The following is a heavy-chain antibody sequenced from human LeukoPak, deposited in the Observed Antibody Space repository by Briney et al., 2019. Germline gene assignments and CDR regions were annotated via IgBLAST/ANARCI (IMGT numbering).Heavy chain of an antibody. CDR1: GYTFTNYD. Sequence: ASVTVSCKASGYTFTNYDIMWVRQATGQGPEWMGWMNSNSGNTGYAQKFQGRVTMTRDTSINTAYMELHSLTSEDTAVYYCERGXGGTVVRGYLDYWGQGTLVTVSS. V-gene: IGHV1-8*01. J-gene: IGHJ4*02. D-gene: IGHD3-10*01. CDR3: ERGXGGTVVRGYLDY. CDR2: MNSNSGNT.